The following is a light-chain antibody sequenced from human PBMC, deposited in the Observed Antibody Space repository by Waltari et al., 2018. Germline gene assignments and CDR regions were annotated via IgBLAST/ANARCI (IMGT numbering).Light chain of an antibody. CDR1: ERINGW. CDR3: QQYNSHLIT. V-gene: IGKV1-5*03. J-gene: IGKJ4*01. CDR2: KAS. Sequence: DIQMTQFPPIVSASVGDRITISCRASERINGWLAWYQQKAGQAPKLLIYKASTLERGVPSRFSGSGSGTEFSLTNGALQPEDFATYYCQQYNSHLITFGGGTKVEMK.